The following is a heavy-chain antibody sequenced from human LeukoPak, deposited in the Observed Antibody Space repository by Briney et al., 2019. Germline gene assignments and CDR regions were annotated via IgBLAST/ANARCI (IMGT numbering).Heavy chain of an antibody. CDR3: AKRGYDSSAYPDY. D-gene: IGHD3-22*01. V-gene: IGHV3-23*01. J-gene: IGHJ4*02. CDR2: ISGSGGST. Sequence: GGSLRLSCAASGFTFSSYAMRWVHQAPGKGLEWVSAISGSGGSTYYADSVKGRFTISRDNSKNTLYLQMNSLRAEDTAVYYCAKRGYDSSAYPDYWGQGTLVTVSS. CDR1: GFTFSSYA.